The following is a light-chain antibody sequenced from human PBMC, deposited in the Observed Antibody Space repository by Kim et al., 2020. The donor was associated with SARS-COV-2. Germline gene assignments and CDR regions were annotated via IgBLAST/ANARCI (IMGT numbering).Light chain of an antibody. Sequence: SLSPGERATLSCRASQSVSSYLAWYQQKPGQAPRLLIYDASNRATGIPARFSGSGSGTDFTLTISRLETEDSAVYYCQQRSNWPTFGQGTRLEIK. CDR3: QQRSNWPT. V-gene: IGKV3-11*01. J-gene: IGKJ5*01. CDR2: DAS. CDR1: QSVSSY.